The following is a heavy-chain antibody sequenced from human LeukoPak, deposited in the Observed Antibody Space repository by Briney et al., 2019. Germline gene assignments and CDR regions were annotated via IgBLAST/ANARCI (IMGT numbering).Heavy chain of an antibody. J-gene: IGHJ4*02. CDR2: ISSSSSTI. CDR1: GFTSSSYS. V-gene: IGHV3-48*01. CDR3: ARDQRLYDFWSGRLDYPFDY. D-gene: IGHD3-3*01. Sequence: GGSLRLSCAASGFTSSSYSMNWVRQAPGKGLEWVSYISSSSSTIYYADSVKGRFTISRDNAKNSLYLQMNSLRAEDTAVYYCARDQRLYDFWSGRLDYPFDYWGQGTLVTVSS.